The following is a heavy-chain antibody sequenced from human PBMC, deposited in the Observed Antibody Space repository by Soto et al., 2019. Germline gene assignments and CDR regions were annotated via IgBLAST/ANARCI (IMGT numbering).Heavy chain of an antibody. Sequence: PGGSLRLSCAASGFTFDDYAMHWVRQAPGKGLEWVSGISWNSGSIGYADSVKGRFTISRDNAKNSLYLQMNSLRAEDTALYYCAKDLVEAYSSSLGYFDYWGQGTLVTVSS. CDR1: GFTFDDYA. CDR2: ISWNSGSI. D-gene: IGHD6-13*01. V-gene: IGHV3-9*01. CDR3: AKDLVEAYSSSLGYFDY. J-gene: IGHJ4*02.